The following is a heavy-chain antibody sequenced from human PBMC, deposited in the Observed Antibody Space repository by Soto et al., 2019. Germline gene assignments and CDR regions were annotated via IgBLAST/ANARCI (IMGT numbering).Heavy chain of an antibody. CDR3: ARVTYPRGYSYGNWFDP. CDR1: GGSISSGVYY. CDR2: IYYSGST. D-gene: IGHD5-18*01. V-gene: IGHV4-31*03. Sequence: SETLSLTCTVSGGSISSGVYYWSWIRQHPGKGLEWIGYIYYSGSTYYNPSLKSRVTISVDTSKNQFSLKLSSVTAADTAVYYCARVTYPRGYSYGNWFDPWGQGTLVTVSS. J-gene: IGHJ5*02.